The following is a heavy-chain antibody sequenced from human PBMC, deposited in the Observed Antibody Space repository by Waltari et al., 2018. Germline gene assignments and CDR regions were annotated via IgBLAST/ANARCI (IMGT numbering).Heavy chain of an antibody. V-gene: IGHV1-2*06. J-gene: IGHJ3*02. CDR1: GYTFTGYY. CDR3: ARGDWALRAFDI. D-gene: IGHD3-16*01. Sequence: QVQLVQSGAEVKKPGASVKVSCKASGYTFTGYYMPWVRTAPGQGLEWIGRVNRNSGGTNYAQKFQGRVNMTRDTSISTAYRELSRLRSDDTAVYYCARGDWALRAFDIWGQGTMVTVSS. CDR2: VNRNSGGT.